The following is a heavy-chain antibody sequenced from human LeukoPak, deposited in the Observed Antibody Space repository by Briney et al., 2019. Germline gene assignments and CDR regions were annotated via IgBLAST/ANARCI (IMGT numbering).Heavy chain of an antibody. CDR1: GGSISSGGYY. Sequence: PPQTLSLTCTVSGGSISSGGYYWSWIRQHPGKGLEWIGYIYYSGSTYYNPSLKSRVTISVDTSKNQFSLKLSSVTAADTAVYYCARELATLAAAGTLYYFDYWGQGTLVTVSS. D-gene: IGHD6-13*01. CDR3: ARELATLAAAGTLYYFDY. CDR2: IYYSGST. V-gene: IGHV4-31*03. J-gene: IGHJ4*02.